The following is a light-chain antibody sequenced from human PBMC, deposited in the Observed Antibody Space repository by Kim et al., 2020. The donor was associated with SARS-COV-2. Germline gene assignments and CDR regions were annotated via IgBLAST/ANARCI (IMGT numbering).Light chain of an antibody. CDR1: NSGSKN. Sequence: VALGQTARINCGGNNSGSKNVHWYQQKPGQAPVLVIYRDSNRPSGIPERFSGSNSGNTATLTISRAQAGDEADYYCQVWDSSTGKVFGGGTQLTVL. CDR3: QVWDSSTGKV. CDR2: RDS. V-gene: IGLV3-9*01. J-gene: IGLJ2*01.